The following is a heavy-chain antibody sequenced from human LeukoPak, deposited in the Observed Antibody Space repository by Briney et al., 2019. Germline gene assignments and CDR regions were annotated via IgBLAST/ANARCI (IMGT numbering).Heavy chain of an antibody. CDR3: ARMRSVYNEGKPYSSSWSVAFDI. V-gene: IGHV1-8*01. J-gene: IGHJ3*02. Sequence: ASVKVSCKASGYTFTSYDINWVRQATGQGLEWMGWMNPNSGNTGYAQKFQGRVTMTRNTSISTAYMELSSLRSEDTAVYYCARMRSVYNEGKPYSSSWSVAFDIWGQGTMVTVSS. CDR1: GYTFTSYD. CDR2: MNPNSGNT. D-gene: IGHD6-13*01.